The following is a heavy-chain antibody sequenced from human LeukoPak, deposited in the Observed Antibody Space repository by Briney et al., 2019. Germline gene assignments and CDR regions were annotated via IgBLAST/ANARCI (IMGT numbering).Heavy chain of an antibody. Sequence: ASVKDSCKASGYTFTSYDINWVRQATGQGLEWMGWMNPNTGDTGYAQKFQGRITMTWDTSISTAYMDLSSLRSEDTAVYYCVRNTDTVVIPGAMSYNWFDPWGQGTLVTVSS. D-gene: IGHD2-2*01. CDR3: VRNTDTVVIPGAMSYNWFDP. CDR1: GYTFTSYD. V-gene: IGHV1-8*01. J-gene: IGHJ5*02. CDR2: MNPNTGDT.